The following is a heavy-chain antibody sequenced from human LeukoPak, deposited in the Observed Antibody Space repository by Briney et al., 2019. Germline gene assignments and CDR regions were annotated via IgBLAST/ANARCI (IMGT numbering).Heavy chain of an antibody. D-gene: IGHD5-18*01. CDR2: ISAYNGNT. J-gene: IGHJ6*02. CDR3: ARAWGAMVSPHYYYYGMDV. Sequence: ASVKVSCKASGYTFTSYGISWVRQAPGLGLEWMGWISAYNGNTNYAQKLQGRVTMTTDTSTSKAYMELRSLRSDDTAVYYCARAWGAMVSPHYYYYGMDVWGQGTTVTVSS. V-gene: IGHV1-18*01. CDR1: GYTFTSYG.